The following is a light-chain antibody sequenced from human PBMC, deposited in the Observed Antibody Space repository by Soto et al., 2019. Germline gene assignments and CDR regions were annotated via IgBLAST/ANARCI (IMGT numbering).Light chain of an antibody. J-gene: IGLJ2*01. Sequence: QTVVTQEPSFSVSPGGTVTLTCGWTSGSVSTTDYPSWYQQTPGQAPRTLIYSTNIRSSGVPDRFSGSILGNKAALTITGAQADDESDYHCMLYMGGGLVVFGGGTKLTVL. CDR1: SGSVSTTDY. CDR3: MLYMGGGLVV. CDR2: STN. V-gene: IGLV8-61*01.